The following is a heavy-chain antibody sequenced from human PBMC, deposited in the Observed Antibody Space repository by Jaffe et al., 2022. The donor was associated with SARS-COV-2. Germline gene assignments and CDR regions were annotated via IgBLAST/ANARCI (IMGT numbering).Heavy chain of an antibody. V-gene: IGHV3-23*01. J-gene: IGHJ4*02. CDR1: GFTFSSYA. D-gene: IGHD2-8*01. CDR3: AKDQTRYCTNGVCYTPFDY. Sequence: EVQLLESGGGLVQPGGSLRLSCAASGFTFSSYAMNWVRQAPGKGLEWVSVISGSGDTTYYADSVKGRFTISRDNSKNTLYLQMNSLRAEDTAVYYCAKDQTRYCTNGVCYTPFDYWGQGTLVTVSS. CDR2: ISGSGDTT.